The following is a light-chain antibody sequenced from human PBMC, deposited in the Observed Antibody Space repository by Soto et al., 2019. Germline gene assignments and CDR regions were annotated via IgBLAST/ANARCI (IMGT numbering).Light chain of an antibody. CDR1: SSNIGTNT. V-gene: IGLV1-44*01. J-gene: IGLJ2*01. Sequence: QSVLTQPPSASGTPGQRVTISCSGSSSNIGTNTINWYKQLPGTAPKLLIYINYLRPSGGPDRFSGSKSGTSASLSISVLQSEDEAGYYCEAWAGRLYGAVFGGGTKLTVL. CDR3: EAWAGRLYGAV. CDR2: INY.